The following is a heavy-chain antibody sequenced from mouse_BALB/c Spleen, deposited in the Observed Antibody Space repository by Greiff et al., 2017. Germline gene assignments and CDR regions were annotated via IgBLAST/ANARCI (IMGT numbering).Heavy chain of an antibody. CDR2: INPGSGGT. Sequence: VQLQQSGAELVRPGTSVKVSCKASGYAFTNYLIEWVKQRPGQGLEWIGVINPGSGGTNYNEKFKGKATLTADKSSSTAYMQLSSLTSDDSAVYFCARGEAGTGFAYWGQGTLVTVSA. V-gene: IGHV1-54*01. D-gene: IGHD3-3*01. CDR3: ARGEAGTGFAY. J-gene: IGHJ3*01. CDR1: GYAFTNYL.